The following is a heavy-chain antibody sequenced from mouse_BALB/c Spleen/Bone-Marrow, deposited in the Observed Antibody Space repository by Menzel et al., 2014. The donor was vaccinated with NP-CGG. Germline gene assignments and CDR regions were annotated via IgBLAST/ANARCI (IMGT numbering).Heavy chain of an antibody. CDR1: GYAFTNYL. CDR3: ARHYYGAMDY. CDR2: INPGSGGT. Sequence: VQLQQSGAELVRPGTSVKVSCKASGYAFTNYLIEWVKQRPGQGLEWIGVINPGSGGTNYNEKFKGKATLTADKSSSTAYMQLSSLTSDDSVVYFCARHYYGAMDYWGQGTSVTVSS. D-gene: IGHD1-2*01. J-gene: IGHJ4*01. V-gene: IGHV1-54*01.